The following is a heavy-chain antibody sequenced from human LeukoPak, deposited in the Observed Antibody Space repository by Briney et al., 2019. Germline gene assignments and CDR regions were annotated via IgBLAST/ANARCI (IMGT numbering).Heavy chain of an antibody. D-gene: IGHD1-26*01. CDR2: IYYSGST. J-gene: IGHJ4*02. CDR1: GGSISSSSYY. Sequence: SETLSLTCTVSGGSISSSSYYWGWIRQPPGTGLEWIGSIYYSGSTYYNPSLKSRVTISVDTSKNQFSLKLSSVTAADTAVYYCASPRDDVMSGYYFDYWGQGTLVTVSS. CDR3: ASPRDDVMSGYYFDY. V-gene: IGHV4-39*01.